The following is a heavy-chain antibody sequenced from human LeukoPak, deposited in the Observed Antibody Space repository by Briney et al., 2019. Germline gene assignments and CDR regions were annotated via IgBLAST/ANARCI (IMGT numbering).Heavy chain of an antibody. V-gene: IGHV4-38-2*01. CDR1: SYSISSGYY. CDR2: VYYSGST. J-gene: IGHJ4*02. CDR3: ARAPDYFDY. Sequence: PSETLSLTCAVSSYSISSGYYWGWVRPPPGKGLEWIGSVYYSGSTYYNPSLKSRVTISVDTSKNQFSLKLISVTAADTAVYYCARAPDYFDYWGQGTLVTVSS.